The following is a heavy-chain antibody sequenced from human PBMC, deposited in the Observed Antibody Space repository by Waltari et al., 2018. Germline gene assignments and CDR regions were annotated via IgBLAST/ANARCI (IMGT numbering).Heavy chain of an antibody. J-gene: IGHJ5*02. V-gene: IGHV4-34*01. D-gene: IGHD3-3*01. CDR3: ARARITIFGVVNPFDP. CDR2: NNHSGST. CDR1: GGSFSGYY. Sequence: QVQLQQWGAGLLKPSETLSLTCAVYGGSFSGYYWSWIRQPPGKGLEWIGENNHSGSTNHNPSLKRRVTISVDTSKNQFSLKLSSVTAADTALYYCARARITIFGVVNPFDPWGQGTLVTVSS.